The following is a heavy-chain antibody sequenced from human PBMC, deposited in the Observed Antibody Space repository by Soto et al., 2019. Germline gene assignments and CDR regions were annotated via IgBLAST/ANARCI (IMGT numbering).Heavy chain of an antibody. CDR2: ISAYNGNT. J-gene: IGHJ3*02. V-gene: IGHV1-18*01. D-gene: IGHD3-22*01. CDR3: ARINHYYDSNGRREPAFDI. CDR1: GYTFTSYG. Sequence: ASVKVSCKASGYTFTSYGISWVRQAPGQGLEWMGWISAYNGNTNYAQKLQGRVTMTTDTSTSTAYMELRSLRSEDTAVYYCARINHYYDSNGRREPAFDIWGQGTMVTVSS.